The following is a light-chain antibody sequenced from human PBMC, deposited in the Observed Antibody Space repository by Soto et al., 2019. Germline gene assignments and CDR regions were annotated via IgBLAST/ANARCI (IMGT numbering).Light chain of an antibody. CDR3: ASYTSTRSWV. CDR2: EVA. Sequence: QSVLTQPAAVTGSPGQSLTISCTGTSSDVGSYNHVSWYQQYPGTAPKLILYEVANRPSGVSGRFSGSKSGNTASLTISGLQPEDEANYYFASYTSTRSWVFGGGTKVTVL. CDR1: SSDVGSYNH. J-gene: IGLJ3*02. V-gene: IGLV2-14*01.